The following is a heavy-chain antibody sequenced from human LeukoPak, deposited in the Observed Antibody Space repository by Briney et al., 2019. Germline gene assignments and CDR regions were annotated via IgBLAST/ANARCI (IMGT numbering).Heavy chain of an antibody. CDR1: GFTFDDYA. CDR2: ISWDGGST. V-gene: IGHV3-43D*03. J-gene: IGHJ6*02. D-gene: IGHD6-19*01. CDR3: AKDTRIAVAGLYYYCYGMDV. Sequence: GGSLRLSCAASGFTFDDYAMHWVRQAPGKGLEWVSLISWDGGSTYYADSVKGRFTISRDNSKNSLYLQMNSLRAEDTALYYCAKDTRIAVAGLYYYCYGMDVWGQGTTVTVSS.